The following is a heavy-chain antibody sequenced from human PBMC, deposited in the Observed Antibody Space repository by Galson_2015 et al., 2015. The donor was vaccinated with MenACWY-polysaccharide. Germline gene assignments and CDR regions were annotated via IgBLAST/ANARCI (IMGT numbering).Heavy chain of an antibody. V-gene: IGHV4-4*07. D-gene: IGHD6-19*01. CDR1: GASISNYY. CDR3: ARVRGGQWPRYGMDV. J-gene: IGHJ6*02. Sequence: ETLSLTCTVSGASISNYYWTWIRPPAGTGLEWIGRVYASGSTNSNPSLKSRLTMSVDTSKNQFSLGLSSVTAADTAIYYCARVRGGQWPRYGMDVWGQGTTVTVSS. CDR2: VYASGST.